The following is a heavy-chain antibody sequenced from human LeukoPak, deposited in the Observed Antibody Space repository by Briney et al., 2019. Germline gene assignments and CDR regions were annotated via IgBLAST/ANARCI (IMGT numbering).Heavy chain of an antibody. D-gene: IGHD6-13*01. CDR2: MNPNSGNT. J-gene: IGHJ5*02. CDR1: GGTFSSYA. V-gene: IGHV1-8*02. CDR3: ARERGSSWSSEGSLDP. Sequence: ASVKVSCKASGGTFSSYAISWVRQAPGQGLEWMGWMNPNSGNTGYAQKFQGRVTMTRNTSISTAYMELSSPRSEDTAVYYCARERGSSWSSEGSLDPWGQGTLVTVSS.